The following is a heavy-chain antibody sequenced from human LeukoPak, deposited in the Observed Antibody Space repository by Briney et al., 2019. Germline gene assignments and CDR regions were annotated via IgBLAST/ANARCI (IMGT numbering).Heavy chain of an antibody. J-gene: IGHJ3*02. CDR2: ISWNSGSI. CDR1: GFTFYDYA. CDR3: VKDIGYGDDALVDAFDI. V-gene: IGHV3-9*01. D-gene: IGHD4-17*01. Sequence: GRSLRLSCAASGFTFYDYAMHWVRHAPGKGLEGVSDISWNSGSIVYADSVKGRFTISRDNAKNSLYLQMNRLRAEDTALYYCVKDIGYGDDALVDAFDIWGQGTMVTVSS.